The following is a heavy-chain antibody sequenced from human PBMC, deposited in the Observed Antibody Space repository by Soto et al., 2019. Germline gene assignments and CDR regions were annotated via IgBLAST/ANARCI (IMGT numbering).Heavy chain of an antibody. CDR1: GFTFSNAW. V-gene: IGHV3-15*01. Sequence: GWSLRLSCAASGFTFSNAWMSLVRQAPGKGLEWVGRIKSKTDGGTTDYAAPVKGRFTISRDDSKNTLYLQMNSLKNEDTAVYYCTTSLPYCSSTSCFTNYHYGMDVWGQGTTVTV. CDR2: IKSKTDGGTT. CDR3: TTSLPYCSSTSCFTNYHYGMDV. J-gene: IGHJ6*01. D-gene: IGHD2-2*01.